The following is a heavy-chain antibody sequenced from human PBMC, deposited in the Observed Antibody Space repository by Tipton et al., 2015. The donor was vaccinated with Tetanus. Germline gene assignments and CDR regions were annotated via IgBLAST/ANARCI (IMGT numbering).Heavy chain of an antibody. CDR1: GGSISGSY. V-gene: IGHV4-59*01. Sequence: TLSLTCTVSGGSISGSYWNWIRQPPGKGLEWIGYVYYNGNTHYNPALKSRVTISVDTSKNQFSLKLSSVTAADTAIYYCAREVPAAGHFASWGPGPLVTVSS. D-gene: IGHD2-2*01. CDR3: AREVPAAGHFAS. J-gene: IGHJ4*02. CDR2: VYYNGNT.